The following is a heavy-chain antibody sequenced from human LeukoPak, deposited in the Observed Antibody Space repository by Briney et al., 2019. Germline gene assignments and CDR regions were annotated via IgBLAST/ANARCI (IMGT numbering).Heavy chain of an antibody. Sequence: SETLSLTCTVSGGSINNFYWTWIRQPPGKGLECIGYVYYTGSTYYNPSLKNRVTISVDTFRNQFSLRLNYVTAADTAVYYCARDSSTVTTRHFDYWGQGTLVTVSS. D-gene: IGHD4-17*01. CDR1: GGSINNFY. CDR3: ARDSSTVTTRHFDY. J-gene: IGHJ4*02. CDR2: VYYTGST. V-gene: IGHV4-59*01.